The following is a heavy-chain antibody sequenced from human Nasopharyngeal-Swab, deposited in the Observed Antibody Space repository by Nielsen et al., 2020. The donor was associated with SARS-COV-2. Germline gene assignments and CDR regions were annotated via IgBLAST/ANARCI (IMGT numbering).Heavy chain of an antibody. Sequence: GESLKISCAASGFTFCNAWMNWVRQAPGKGLEWVGRIKSKTDGGTTDYAAPVKGRFTISRDDSKNTLYLQMNSLKTEDTAVYYCTTVAARKGDAFDIWGQGTMVTVSS. CDR1: GFTFCNAW. CDR2: IKSKTDGGTT. V-gene: IGHV3-15*07. J-gene: IGHJ3*02. D-gene: IGHD6-6*01. CDR3: TTVAARKGDAFDI.